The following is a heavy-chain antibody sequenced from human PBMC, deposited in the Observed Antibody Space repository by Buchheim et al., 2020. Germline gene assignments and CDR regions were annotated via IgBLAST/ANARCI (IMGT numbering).Heavy chain of an antibody. CDR2: IYYSGST. CDR3: ARDLNGDYEDY. J-gene: IGHJ4*02. V-gene: IGHV4-39*07. Sequence: QLQLQESGPGLVKPSETLSLTCTVSGGSISSSSYYWGWIRQPPGKGLEWIGSIYYSGSTYYNPSLKSRVTISIATYKNQFSLKLSSVTAADTAVYYCARDLNGDYEDYWGQGTL. CDR1: GGSISSSSYY. D-gene: IGHD4-17*01.